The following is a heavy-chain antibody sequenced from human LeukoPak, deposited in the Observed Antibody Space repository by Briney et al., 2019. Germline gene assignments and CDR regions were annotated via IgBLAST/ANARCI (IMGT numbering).Heavy chain of an antibody. CDR1: GGTFSDYA. CDR3: ARLSSHYGDYKVDP. D-gene: IGHD4-17*01. J-gene: IGHJ5*02. Sequence: ASVKVSCKASGGTFSDYAINWVRQATGQGLEWMGWINPHSGKTGYAQKFQGRVTMTTDTSASTAYMELSSLRSEDTAVYYCARLSSHYGDYKVDPWGQGTLVTVSS. V-gene: IGHV1-8*02. CDR2: INPHSGKT.